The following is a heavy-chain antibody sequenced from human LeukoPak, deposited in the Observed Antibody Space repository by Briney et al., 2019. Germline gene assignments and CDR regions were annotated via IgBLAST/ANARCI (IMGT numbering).Heavy chain of an antibody. V-gene: IGHV3-7*01. CDR3: ARPKGVRGFPLDY. J-gene: IGHJ4*02. D-gene: IGHD3-10*01. CDR2: IKFDGREK. Sequence: GGSLRLSCAASGFTFSSYWLSWVRQAPGKGLEWVANIKFDGREKYHEDSVRGRFTISRDNAKNSLYLQMNSLRVEDTAVYYCARPKGVRGFPLDYWGQGALVTVSS. CDR1: GFTFSSYW.